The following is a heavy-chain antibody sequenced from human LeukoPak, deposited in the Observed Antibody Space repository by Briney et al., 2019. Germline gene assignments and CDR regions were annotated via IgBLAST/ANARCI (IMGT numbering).Heavy chain of an antibody. CDR3: AKEGRYCSGGSCYSGYYFDY. CDR1: GFTFSSYG. J-gene: IGHJ4*02. Sequence: GGSLRLSCAASGFTFSSYGMRWVRQAPGKGLEWVAVISYDGSNKYYADSVKGRFTISRDNSKNTLYLQMNSLRAEDTAVYYCAKEGRYCSGGSCYSGYYFDYWGQGTLVTVSS. V-gene: IGHV3-30*18. D-gene: IGHD2-15*01. CDR2: ISYDGSNK.